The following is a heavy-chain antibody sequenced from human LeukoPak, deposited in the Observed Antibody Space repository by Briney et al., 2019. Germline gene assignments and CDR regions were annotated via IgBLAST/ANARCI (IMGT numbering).Heavy chain of an antibody. CDR2: INPNSGGT. CDR1: GYTLTAYY. J-gene: IGHJ5*02. V-gene: IGHV1-2*06. D-gene: IGHD2-15*01. Sequence: ASVKVSCKASGYTLTAYYIYWVRQAPGQGLEWMGRINPNSGGTDYAQNFQGRATMTRDRSISTAYMELSRLRSDDTAVYYCARGYCSGGTCYLVENWLDPWGQGTLVTVSS. CDR3: ARGYCSGGTCYLVENWLDP.